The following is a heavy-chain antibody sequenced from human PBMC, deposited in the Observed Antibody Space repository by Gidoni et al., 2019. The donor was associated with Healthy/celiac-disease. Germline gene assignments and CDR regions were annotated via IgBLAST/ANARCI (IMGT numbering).Heavy chain of an antibody. D-gene: IGHD3-22*01. CDR2: ISGSGGST. V-gene: IGHV3-23*01. J-gene: IGHJ4*02. CDR1: GFTLSSYA. Sequence: AAVGFTLSSYAMSWVRQAPGKGLEWVSAISGSGGSTYYADSVKGRFTISRDNSKNPLYLQMNSLRAEDPAVYYCASLPSYYYDSSGYYNYWGQGTLVTVSS. CDR3: ASLPSYYYDSSGYYNY.